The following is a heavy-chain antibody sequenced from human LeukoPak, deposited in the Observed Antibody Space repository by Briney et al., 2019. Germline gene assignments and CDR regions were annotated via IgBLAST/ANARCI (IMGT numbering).Heavy chain of an antibody. CDR1: GGSIRSYY. CDR3: ARVRFGDTPKDNYLDS. Sequence: PSETLSLTCTVSGGSIRSYYWSWIRQPAGKGLEWIGRIYTTGSTDYNPSLKSRVAMSVDTSKNQFSLKLSSVTAADTAVYHRARVRFGDTPKDNYLDSWGQGMLVTVSS. D-gene: IGHD3-10*01. V-gene: IGHV4-4*07. J-gene: IGHJ4*02. CDR2: IYTTGST.